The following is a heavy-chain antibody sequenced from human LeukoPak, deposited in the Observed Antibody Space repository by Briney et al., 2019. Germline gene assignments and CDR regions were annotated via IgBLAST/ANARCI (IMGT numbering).Heavy chain of an antibody. D-gene: IGHD3-22*01. CDR1: GFTFSSYE. CDR2: ISSSGSTV. Sequence: GGSLRLSCAASGFTFSSYEMNWVRQAPGQGLEWVAYISSSGSTVYYADSVKGRFTISRDNAKNSLFLQMNSLRAEDTADYYCAREKFYDNSGYDYWGQGTLVTASS. J-gene: IGHJ4*02. V-gene: IGHV3-48*03. CDR3: AREKFYDNSGYDY.